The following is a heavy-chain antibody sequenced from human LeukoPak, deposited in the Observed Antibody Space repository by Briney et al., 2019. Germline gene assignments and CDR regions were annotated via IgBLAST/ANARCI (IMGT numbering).Heavy chain of an antibody. Sequence: PSETLSLTCAVYGGSFSGYYWSWIRQPPGKGLEWIGEINHSGSTNYNPSLKSRVTISVDTSKNKFSLKLSSVTAADTAVYYCARIYRDRHHGGYYYYYYIDVWGKGTTVTVSS. V-gene: IGHV4-34*01. CDR2: INHSGST. J-gene: IGHJ6*03. CDR3: ARIYRDRHHGGYYYYYYIDV. D-gene: IGHD3-16*01. CDR1: GGSFSGYY.